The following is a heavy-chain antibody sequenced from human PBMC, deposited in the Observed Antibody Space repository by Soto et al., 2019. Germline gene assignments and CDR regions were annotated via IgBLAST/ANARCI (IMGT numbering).Heavy chain of an antibody. CDR1: GFTFSNYG. CDR3: AKGSSSWYYPHFDY. Sequence: GGSLRLSCAASGFTFSNYGMHWVRQAPGKGLEWVAIISYDGSNENYAESVKGRFTISRDNSKNTLYLQMNSLRPEDTAVYYCAKGSSSWYYPHFDYWGQGTLVTVSS. D-gene: IGHD6-13*01. V-gene: IGHV3-30*18. J-gene: IGHJ4*02. CDR2: ISYDGSNE.